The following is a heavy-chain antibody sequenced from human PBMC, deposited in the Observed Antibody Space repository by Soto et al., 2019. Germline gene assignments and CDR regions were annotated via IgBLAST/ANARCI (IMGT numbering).Heavy chain of an antibody. CDR3: ARDGGLLTASWHYDL. D-gene: IGHD2-15*01. Sequence: QGQLVQSGADVKKPGTSVKVSCKAAGYSFTNYCMYWVRQAPGQGLEWMGMINPRTGSTRYAQKFQYRVTLTRDTSTTTVYMELSTLISDDTAVYYCARDGGLLTASWHYDLWGPGTLVTVSS. CDR2: INPRTGST. J-gene: IGHJ2*01. V-gene: IGHV1-46*01. CDR1: GYSFTNYC.